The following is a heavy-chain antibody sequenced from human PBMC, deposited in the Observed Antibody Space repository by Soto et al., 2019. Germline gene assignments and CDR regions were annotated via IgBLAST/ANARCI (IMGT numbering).Heavy chain of an antibody. CDR3: ASDSYNYYYGMHV. CDR2: IWYDGSNK. CDR1: GFTFSSYG. J-gene: IGHJ6*02. V-gene: IGHV3-33*01. Sequence: QVQLVESGGGVVQPGRSLRLSCAASGFTFSSYGMHWVRQAPGKGLEWVAGIWYDGSNKYYADSVKGRFTIARDNSKNTLYLQMNSLRAEDTAVYYCASDSYNYYYGMHVWGQGTTVTVSS.